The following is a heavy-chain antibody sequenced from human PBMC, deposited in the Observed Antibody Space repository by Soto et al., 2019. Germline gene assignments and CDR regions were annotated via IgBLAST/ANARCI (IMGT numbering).Heavy chain of an antibody. J-gene: IGHJ6*02. Sequence: ASVKVSFKASGYTFTSYGITWVRQAPGQGLEWMGWINAYNGNTNYGQKLQGRVSMTTDTSTSTAYMELRSLRSDDTAVYYCARDKLLPTIYYYYGMDVWGQGTTVTVSS. CDR1: GYTFTSYG. D-gene: IGHD2-21*01. V-gene: IGHV1-18*01. CDR2: INAYNGNT. CDR3: ARDKLLPTIYYYYGMDV.